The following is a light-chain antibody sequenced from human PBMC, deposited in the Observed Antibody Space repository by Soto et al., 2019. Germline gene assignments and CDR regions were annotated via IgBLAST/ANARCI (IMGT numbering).Light chain of an antibody. CDR3: AAWDDSLNGYV. J-gene: IGLJ1*01. CDR2: YDD. CDR1: RSNIGNNA. Sequence: QSVLTQPPSVSEAPRQRVTISCSGSRSNIGNNAVNWYQQPPGKAPKLLIYYDDLLPSGVSDRFSGSKSGTSASLAISGLQSEDEADYYCAAWDDSLNGYVFGTGTKLTVL. V-gene: IGLV1-36*01.